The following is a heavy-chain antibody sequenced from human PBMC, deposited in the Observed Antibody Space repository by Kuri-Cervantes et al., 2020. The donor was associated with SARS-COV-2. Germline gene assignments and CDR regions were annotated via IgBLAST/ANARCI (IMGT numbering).Heavy chain of an antibody. CDR2: ISSSSSYI. CDR3: ARGGYCSGGSCYSVYYYYYYGMDV. J-gene: IGHJ6*02. Sequence: GESLKISCAASGFTFSSYAMSWVRQAPGKGLEWVSSISSSSSYIYYAGSVKGRFTISRDNAKNSLYLQMNSPRAEDTAVYYCARGGYCSGGSCYSVYYYYYYGMDVWGQGTTVTVSS. V-gene: IGHV3-21*01. D-gene: IGHD2-15*01. CDR1: GFTFSSYA.